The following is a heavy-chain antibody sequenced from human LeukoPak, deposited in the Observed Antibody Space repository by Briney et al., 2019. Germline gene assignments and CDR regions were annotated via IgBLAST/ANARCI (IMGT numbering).Heavy chain of an antibody. Sequence: GGSLRLSCAASGLSFRSYSMSWVRQIPGKGLEWVGRIESKTDGGTTDYAAPVKGRFTISRDDSTNTLYLQMNSLKFEDTAVYYCTTYGSGRKFDYWGQGILVTVSS. CDR1: GLSFRSYS. CDR3: TTYGSGRKFDY. J-gene: IGHJ4*02. D-gene: IGHD3-10*01. V-gene: IGHV3-15*04. CDR2: IESKTDGGTT.